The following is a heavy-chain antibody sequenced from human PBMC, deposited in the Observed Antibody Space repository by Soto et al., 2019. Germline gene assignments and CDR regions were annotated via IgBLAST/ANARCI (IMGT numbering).Heavy chain of an antibody. CDR2: IIPIFGTA. J-gene: IGHJ6*02. CDR1: GGTFSSYA. D-gene: IGHD3-3*01. CDR3: AFERSGYPYGMDV. Sequence: SVKVSCKASGGTFSSYAISWVRQAPGQGLEWMGGIIPIFGTANYAQKFQGRVTITADESTSTAYMELSSLRSEDTAVYYCAFERSGYPYGMDVWGQGTTVTVSS. V-gene: IGHV1-69*13.